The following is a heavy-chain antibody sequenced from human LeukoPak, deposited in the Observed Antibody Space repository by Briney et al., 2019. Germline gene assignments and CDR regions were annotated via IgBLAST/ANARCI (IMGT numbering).Heavy chain of an antibody. CDR3: AKDLRFDFWSGPYYYYYGMDV. V-gene: IGHV3-30*18. CDR1: GFTFSSYG. D-gene: IGHD3-3*01. J-gene: IGHJ6*02. CDR2: ISYDGSNK. Sequence: GGSLRLSCAASGFTFSSYGMHWVRQAPGKGLEWVAVISYDGSNKYYADSVKGRFTISRDNSKNTLYLQMNSLRAEDTAVYYCAKDLRFDFWSGPYYYYYGMDVWGQGTTVTVSS.